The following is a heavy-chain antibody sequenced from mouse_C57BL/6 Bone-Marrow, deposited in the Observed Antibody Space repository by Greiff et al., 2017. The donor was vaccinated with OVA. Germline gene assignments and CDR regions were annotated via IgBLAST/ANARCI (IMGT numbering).Heavy chain of an antibody. CDR3: TRDHYSNYLLDY. CDR1: GFTFSSYA. D-gene: IGHD2-5*01. Sequence: EVMLVESGEGLVKPGGSLKLSCAASGFTFSSYAMSWVRQTPEKRLEWVAYISSGGDYIYYADTVKGRFTISRDNARNTLYLQMSSLKSEDTAMYYCTRDHYSNYLLDYWGQGTSVTVSS. J-gene: IGHJ4*01. CDR2: ISSGGDYI. V-gene: IGHV5-9-1*02.